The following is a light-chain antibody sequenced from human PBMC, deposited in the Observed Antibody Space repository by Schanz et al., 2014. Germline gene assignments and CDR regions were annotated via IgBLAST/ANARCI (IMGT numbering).Light chain of an antibody. CDR2: DVS. CDR1: SSDVGGYNY. Sequence: QSALTQPASVSGSPGQSITISCTGTSSDVGGYNYVSWYQQHPGKAPKVMISDVSNRPSGVSNRFSGSKSGNTASLTISGLQAEDEADYYCSSYTSSSTQVFGGGTKLTVL. CDR3: SSYTSSSTQV. V-gene: IGLV2-14*03. J-gene: IGLJ3*02.